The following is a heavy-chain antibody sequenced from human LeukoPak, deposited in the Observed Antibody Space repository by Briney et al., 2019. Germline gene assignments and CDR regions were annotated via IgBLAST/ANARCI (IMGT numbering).Heavy chain of an antibody. D-gene: IGHD3-10*01. V-gene: IGHV1-2*06. CDR1: GGTFSSYA. CDR2: INPNSGGT. J-gene: IGHJ4*02. Sequence: ASVKVSCKASGGTFSSYAISWVRQAPGQGLEWMGRINPNSGGTNYAQKFQGRVTMTRDTSISTAYMELSRLRSDDTAVYYCASTMVRGENYWGQGTLVTVSS. CDR3: ASTMVRGENY.